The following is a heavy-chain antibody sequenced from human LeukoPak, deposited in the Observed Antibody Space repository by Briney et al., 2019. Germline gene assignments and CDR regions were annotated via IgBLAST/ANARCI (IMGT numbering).Heavy chain of an antibody. CDR3: ARVGHTAGAYDFWSGYPESLNWFDP. V-gene: IGHV5-51*01. J-gene: IGHJ5*02. CDR1: GYSFTSYW. Sequence: GESLKISCKGSGYSFTSYWIGWVRQMPGKSLEWMGIIYPGDSDTRYSPSFQGQVTISADKSISTAYLQWSSLKASDTAMYYCARVGHTAGAYDFWSGYPESLNWFDPWGQGTLVTVSS. CDR2: IYPGDSDT. D-gene: IGHD3-3*01.